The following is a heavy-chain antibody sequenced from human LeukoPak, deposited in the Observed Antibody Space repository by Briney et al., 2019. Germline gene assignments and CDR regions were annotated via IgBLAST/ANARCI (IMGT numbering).Heavy chain of an antibody. J-gene: IGHJ6*02. Sequence: SVKASCKASGGTFSSYAISWVRQAPGQGLEWMGGIIPIFGTANYAQKFQGRVTITADESTSTAYMELSSLRSEDTAVYYCARTNLGYCSSTSCYGDYYYYYGMDVWGQGTTVAVSS. CDR1: GGTFSSYA. CDR2: IIPIFGTA. D-gene: IGHD2-2*01. CDR3: ARTNLGYCSSTSCYGDYYYYYGMDV. V-gene: IGHV1-69*13.